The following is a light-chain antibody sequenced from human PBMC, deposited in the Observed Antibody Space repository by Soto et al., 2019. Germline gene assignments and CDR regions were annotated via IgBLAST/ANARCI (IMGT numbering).Light chain of an antibody. CDR3: QQYNNWPPYT. CDR1: QSVSSN. J-gene: IGKJ2*01. V-gene: IGKV3-15*01. Sequence: EIVMTQSPATLSVSPGERATLSCRASQSVSSNLAWYQQKPGQAPRLLIYGASTRATGIPARFSGSGSGTEFTLTISSLLSEDFPVYYSQQYNNWPPYTFGQGTKLEIK. CDR2: GAS.